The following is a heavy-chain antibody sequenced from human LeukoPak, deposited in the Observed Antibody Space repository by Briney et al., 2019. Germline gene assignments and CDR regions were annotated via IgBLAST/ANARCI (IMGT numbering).Heavy chain of an antibody. Sequence: PGGSPRLSCAASGLIVSGNYMSWVRKAPGKGLEWVSIIYSDGFTYYADSVKGRFTISRDSSKNTLYLQMDSLRAEDTAVYYCARNIHDYVLTHYYYYMDVWGKGTTVTVSS. CDR3: ARNIHDYVLTHYYYYMDV. D-gene: IGHD4-17*01. J-gene: IGHJ6*03. V-gene: IGHV3-53*01. CDR1: GLIVSGNY. CDR2: IYSDGFT.